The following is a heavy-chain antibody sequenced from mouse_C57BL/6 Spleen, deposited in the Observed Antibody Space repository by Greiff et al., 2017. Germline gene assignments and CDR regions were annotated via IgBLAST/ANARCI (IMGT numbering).Heavy chain of an antibody. CDR3: ARSRDCDEEVPGFAY. Sequence: VQLQQSGAELVKPGASVKLSCTASGFNIKDYYMHWVKQRTEQGLEWIGRIDPEDGETKYAPKFKGKATITADTSSNTAYLQLSSLTSEDTAVYYCARSRDCDEEVPGFAYWGQGTLVTVSA. CDR1: GFNIKDYY. V-gene: IGHV14-2*01. CDR2: IDPEDGET. J-gene: IGHJ3*01.